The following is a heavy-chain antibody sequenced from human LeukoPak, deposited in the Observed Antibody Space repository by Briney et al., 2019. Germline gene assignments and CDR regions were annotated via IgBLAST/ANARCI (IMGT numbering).Heavy chain of an antibody. Sequence: SEALSLTCTVSGGSISSSSYYWGWIRQPPGKGLEWIGSIYYSGSTYYNPSLKSRVTISVDTSKNQFSLKLSSVTAADTAVYYCARGRDGYYFDYWGQGTLVTVSS. CDR3: ARGRDGYYFDY. J-gene: IGHJ4*02. V-gene: IGHV4-39*01. CDR1: GGSISSSSYY. CDR2: IYYSGST. D-gene: IGHD5-24*01.